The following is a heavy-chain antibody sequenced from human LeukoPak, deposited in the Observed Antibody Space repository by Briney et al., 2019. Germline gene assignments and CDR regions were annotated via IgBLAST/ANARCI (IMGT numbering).Heavy chain of an antibody. J-gene: IGHJ4*02. CDR1: GLTFSSFA. V-gene: IGHV3-23*01. CDR2: VSGSGGAS. D-gene: IGHD3-22*01. Sequence: GGSLRLSCAASGLTFSSFAMRWVRQAPGKGLEWVSSVSGSGGASYYADSVKGRLTISRDNSKNTLFLQMSSLRVEDTAIYYCVKEGTYYDRNGYYTHWGQGTLVAVSS. CDR3: VKEGTYYDRNGYYTH.